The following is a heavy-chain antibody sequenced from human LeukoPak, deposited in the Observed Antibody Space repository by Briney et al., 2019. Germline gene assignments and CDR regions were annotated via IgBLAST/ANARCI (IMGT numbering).Heavy chain of an antibody. J-gene: IGHJ4*02. V-gene: IGHV3-23*01. CDR1: GFTFSSYA. CDR3: ARADCSSISCYELDY. CDR2: ISGSGGST. D-gene: IGHD2-2*01. Sequence: PGGSLRLSCAASGFTFSSYAMSWVRQAPGKGLEWVSAISGSGGSTYYADSVKGRFTISRDNSKNTLYLQMNSLRAEDTAVYYCARADCSSISCYELDYWGQGTLVTVSS.